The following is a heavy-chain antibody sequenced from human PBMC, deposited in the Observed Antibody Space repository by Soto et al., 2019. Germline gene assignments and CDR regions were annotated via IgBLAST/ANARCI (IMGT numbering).Heavy chain of an antibody. CDR1: GGSISSSSYY. CDR3: ARHGFGGVIAAPFED. CDR2: IYYSGST. D-gene: IGHD3-16*02. Sequence: QLQLQESGPGLVKPSETLSLTCTVSGGSISSSSYYWGWIRQPPGKGLEWIGSIYYSGSTYYNPSLKSRVTISVDTSKNQFSLKLSSVTAADTAVYYCARHGFGGVIAAPFEDWGQGTLVTVSS. J-gene: IGHJ4*02. V-gene: IGHV4-39*01.